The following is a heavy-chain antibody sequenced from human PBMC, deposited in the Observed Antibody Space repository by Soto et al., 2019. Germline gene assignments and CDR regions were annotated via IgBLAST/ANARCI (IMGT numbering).Heavy chain of an antibody. CDR2: ISSSSSYI. D-gene: IGHD2-2*01. V-gene: IGHV3-21*01. CDR1: GFTFSSYS. J-gene: IGHJ4*02. Sequence: GGSLRLSCAASGFTFSSYSMNWVRQAPGKGLEWVSSISSSSSYIYYADSVKGRFTISRDNAKNSLYLQMNSLRAEDTAVYYCAREGPWGMVVVVPAAIDYWGQGTLVTVSS. CDR3: AREGPWGMVVVVPAAIDY.